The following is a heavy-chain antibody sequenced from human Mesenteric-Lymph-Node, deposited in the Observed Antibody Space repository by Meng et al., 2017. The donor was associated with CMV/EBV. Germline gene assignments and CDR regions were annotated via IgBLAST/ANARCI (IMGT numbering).Heavy chain of an antibody. CDR1: GFTLSSYS. CDR2: ISSGNGSTHI. V-gene: IGHV3-21*01. CDR3: ARDYAPSEGE. J-gene: IGHJ4*02. Sequence: GGSLRLSCAASGFTLSSYSMSWVRQAPGKGLEWVSAISSGNGSTHIYYADSVKGRFTISRDNGKNSLYLQMNSLRAEDTAVYYCARDYAPSEGEWGQGTLVTVSS. D-gene: IGHD2-2*01.